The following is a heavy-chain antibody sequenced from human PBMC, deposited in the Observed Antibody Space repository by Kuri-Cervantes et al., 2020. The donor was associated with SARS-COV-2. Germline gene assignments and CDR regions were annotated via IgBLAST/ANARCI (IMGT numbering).Heavy chain of an antibody. Sequence: GESLKISCAASGFTFSSYSMNWVRQAPGKGLEWVSSISSSSSYIYYADSVKGRFTISRDNAKNSLYLQMNSLRAEDTAVYYCASIFGVVTEIDAFDIWGHGTMVTVSS. V-gene: IGHV3-21*01. J-gene: IGHJ3*02. CDR1: GFTFSSYS. CDR2: ISSSSSYI. CDR3: ASIFGVVTEIDAFDI. D-gene: IGHD3-3*02.